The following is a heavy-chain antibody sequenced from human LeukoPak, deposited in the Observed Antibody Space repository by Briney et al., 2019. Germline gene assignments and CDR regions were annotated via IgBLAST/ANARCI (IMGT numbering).Heavy chain of an antibody. CDR3: ARGYSGYDFPLDY. D-gene: IGHD5-12*01. Sequence: ASVTVSCKASGYTFTGYYMHWVRQAPGQGLEWMGWINPNSGGTNYAQKFQGRVTMTRDTSISTAYMELSRLRSDDTAVYYCARGYSGYDFPLDYWGQGTLVTVSS. V-gene: IGHV1-2*02. CDR1: GYTFTGYY. CDR2: INPNSGGT. J-gene: IGHJ4*02.